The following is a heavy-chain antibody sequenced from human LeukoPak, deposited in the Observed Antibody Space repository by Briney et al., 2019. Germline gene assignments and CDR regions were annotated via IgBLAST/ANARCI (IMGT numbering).Heavy chain of an antibody. CDR2: IYYSGST. CDR3: GGGGAVRGGAPSRQHWFRP. D-gene: IGHD3-10*01. Sequence: PSETLSLTCTVSGGSISSYYWSWIRQPPGKGLESIGYIYYSGSTNYNPSLKSRVTISVDTSKNQFSLKLSSVTAADTAVYYGGGGGAVRGGAPSRQHWFRPLGQGTLVTVSS. J-gene: IGHJ5*02. V-gene: IGHV4-59*01. CDR1: GGSISSYY.